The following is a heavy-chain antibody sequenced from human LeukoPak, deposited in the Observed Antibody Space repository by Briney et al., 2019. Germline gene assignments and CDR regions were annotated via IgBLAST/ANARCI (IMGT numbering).Heavy chain of an antibody. Sequence: GGSLRLSCAASGFTFSSYSMNWVRQAPGKGLEWVSSVTSNDYIFYSDSMKGRFTISRDNAKNSLFLQRKSLRADDTAVYYFAGDQSDYYGSLRYSEGSYWGQGTLVTVSS. V-gene: IGHV3-21*04. CDR1: GFTFSSYS. CDR3: AGDQSDYYGSLRYSEGSY. CDR2: VTSNDYI. J-gene: IGHJ4*02. D-gene: IGHD3-10*01.